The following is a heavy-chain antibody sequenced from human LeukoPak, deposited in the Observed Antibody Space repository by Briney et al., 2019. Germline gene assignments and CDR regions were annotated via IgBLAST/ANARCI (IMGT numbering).Heavy chain of an antibody. Sequence: GGSLRLSCTASGFTFGDYAMSWIRQAPGKGLEWVGFIRSKAYGETADYAASVKGRFTISRDDSKAIAYLQMNSLKTEDTAVYHCTRDRGAYNLYDYWGQGTRVTVSS. CDR2: IRSKAYGETA. J-gene: IGHJ4*02. D-gene: IGHD1-1*01. CDR3: TRDRGAYNLYDY. V-gene: IGHV3-49*03. CDR1: GFTFGDYA.